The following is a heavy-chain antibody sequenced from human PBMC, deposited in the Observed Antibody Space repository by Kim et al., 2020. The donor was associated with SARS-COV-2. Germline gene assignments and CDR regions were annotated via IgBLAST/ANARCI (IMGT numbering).Heavy chain of an antibody. Sequence: SETLSLTCTVSGGSISSSSYYWGWIRQPPGKGLEWIGSIYYSGSTYYNPSLKSRVTISVDTSKNQFSLKLSSVTAADTAVYYCARPLSDRPFYYYYGMDVWGQGTTVTVSS. CDR3: ARPLSDRPFYYYYGMDV. CDR2: IYYSGST. V-gene: IGHV4-39*01. CDR1: GGSISSSSYY. J-gene: IGHJ6*02.